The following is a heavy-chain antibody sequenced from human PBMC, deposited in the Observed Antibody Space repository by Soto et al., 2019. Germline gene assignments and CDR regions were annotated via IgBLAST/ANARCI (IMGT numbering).Heavy chain of an antibody. CDR2: INHSGST. Sequence: XETLSLTCAVYDESFSDSYWSWIPQPPGKGREWIGEINHSGSTNYNPSLKSRVTMSVDTSKSQFSLRVNSVTAADTAVYYCARGLSPPYYFDYWGQGTLVTVSS. J-gene: IGHJ4*02. D-gene: IGHD3-16*02. CDR1: DESFSDSY. V-gene: IGHV4-34*01. CDR3: ARGLSPPYYFDY.